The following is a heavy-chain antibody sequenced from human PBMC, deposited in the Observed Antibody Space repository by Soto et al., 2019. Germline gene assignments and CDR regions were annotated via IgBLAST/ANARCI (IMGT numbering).Heavy chain of an antibody. J-gene: IGHJ5*02. CDR1: GFTFSSYA. CDR3: AKGGIGWFDP. D-gene: IGHD2-21*01. V-gene: IGHV3-23*01. Sequence: GGSLRLSCAASGFTFSSYAMNWVRQAPGRGLEWVSTISYDGGNTYYPHSVKGRFTISRDNSKNTLYLQMNSLRAEDAAVYYCAKGGIGWFDPWGQGTMVTVSS. CDR2: ISYDGGNT.